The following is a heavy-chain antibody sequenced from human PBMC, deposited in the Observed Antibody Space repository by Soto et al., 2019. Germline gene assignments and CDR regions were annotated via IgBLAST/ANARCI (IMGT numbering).Heavy chain of an antibody. J-gene: IGHJ4*02. CDR1: GYTFTSYG. V-gene: IGHV1-18*01. CDR2: ISAYNGNT. CDR3: ARSILPKDTAMALVY. Sequence: ASVKVSCKASGYTFTSYGISWVRQAPGQGLEWMGWISAYNGNTNYAQKLQGRVTITKDTSTSTAYMELRSLRSDDTALYYCARSILPKDTAMALVYWGQGTLVTVSS. D-gene: IGHD5-18*01.